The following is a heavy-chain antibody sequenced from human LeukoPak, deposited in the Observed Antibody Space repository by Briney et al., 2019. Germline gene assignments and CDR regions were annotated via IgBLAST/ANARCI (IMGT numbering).Heavy chain of an antibody. J-gene: IGHJ2*01. CDR3: ARVVAAAGLWYFDL. CDR2: IYYSGST. CDR1: GGSISSYY. Sequence: PSETLSLTCTVSGGSISSYYWSWIRQPPGKGLEWIGYIYYSGSTNYNPSLKSRVTISVDTSKNQFSLKLSSVTAADTAVYYCARVVAAAGLWYFDLWGRGTLVTVSS. V-gene: IGHV4-59*01. D-gene: IGHD6-13*01.